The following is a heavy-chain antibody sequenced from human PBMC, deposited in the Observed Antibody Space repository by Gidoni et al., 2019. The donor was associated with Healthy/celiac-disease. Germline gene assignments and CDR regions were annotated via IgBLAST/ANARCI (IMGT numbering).Heavy chain of an antibody. V-gene: IGHV3-48*03. CDR1: GFTFSSYE. Sequence: EVQLVESGGGLVQPGGSLRLSCAASGFTFSSYEMNWVRQAPGKGQEWVTYISSSGSTIYYADSGKGRFTISRDNAKNSLYLQMNSLRAEDTAVDYCARDEGDNWNYSPGAYWGQGTLVTVSS. CDR2: ISSSGSTI. J-gene: IGHJ4*02. D-gene: IGHD1-7*01. CDR3: ARDEGDNWNYSPGAY.